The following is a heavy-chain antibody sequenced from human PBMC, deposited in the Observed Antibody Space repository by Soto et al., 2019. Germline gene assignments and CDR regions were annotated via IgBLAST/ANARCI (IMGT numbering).Heavy chain of an antibody. CDR1: GFTFSSYA. CDR2: ISYDGGNK. CDR3: AIGRRGLGVDSYYFDR. D-gene: IGHD3-10*01. J-gene: IGHJ4*02. Sequence: QVHLVESGGGVVQPGRSLRLACTASGFTFSSYALHWFRQAPGKGLEWVALISYDGGNKYNADSVKGRFSISRDNSKNKQYQQMNYLRTDDTAVYYCAIGRRGLGVDSYYFDRWGQGTLVTVSS. V-gene: IGHV3-30-3*01.